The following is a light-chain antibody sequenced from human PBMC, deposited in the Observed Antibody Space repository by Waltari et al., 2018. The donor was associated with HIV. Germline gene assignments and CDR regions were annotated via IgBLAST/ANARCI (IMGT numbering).Light chain of an antibody. CDR1: SSDIRGCNC. Sequence: QSALTQPASVSGSPGPSITISCAGPSSDIRGCNCVSWYQQHPGKAPKLMIYEVNKRPSGVSNRFSGSKSGNTASLTISGLQVEDEADYYCSSYTRRSTWVFGGGTRLTVL. CDR2: EVN. V-gene: IGLV2-14*03. J-gene: IGLJ3*02. CDR3: SSYTRRSTWV.